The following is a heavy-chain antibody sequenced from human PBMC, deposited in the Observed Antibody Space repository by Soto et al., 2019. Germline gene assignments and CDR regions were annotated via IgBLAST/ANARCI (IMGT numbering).Heavy chain of an antibody. CDR2: IDTTGHTT. V-gene: IGHV3-11*01. J-gene: IGHJ4*02. CDR1: GFTFRAYH. CDR3: VTDVTAAGAPDH. Sequence: PGGSPRLSCAASGFTFRAYHMSCIRQAPGKGMEWFSNIDTTGHTTSYADSVEGRFTTSRDNAKNSLYLQMNSLRGEETAVYYCVTDVTAAGAPDHWGKGTLVTVSS.